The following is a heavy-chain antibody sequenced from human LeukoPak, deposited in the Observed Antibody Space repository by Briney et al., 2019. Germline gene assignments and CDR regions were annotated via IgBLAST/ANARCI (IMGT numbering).Heavy chain of an antibody. CDR2: IYSGGST. CDR3: ARDKITEHYFDY. J-gene: IGHJ4*02. V-gene: IGHV3-66*01. Sequence: SGRSLRLSCAASGFTVSSNYMSWVRQAPGKGLEWVSVIYSGGSTYYADSVKGRFTISRDNSKNTLYLQMNSLRAEDTAVYYCARDKITEHYFDYWGQGTLVTVSS. CDR1: GFTVSSNY.